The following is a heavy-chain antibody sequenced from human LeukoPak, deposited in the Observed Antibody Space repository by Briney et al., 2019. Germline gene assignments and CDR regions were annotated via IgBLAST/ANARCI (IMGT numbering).Heavy chain of an antibody. CDR3: ATSMGSWIGELLEKYY. CDR1: GFTFSSYG. Sequence: QPGGSLRLSCAASGFTFSSYGIHWVRQAPGKGLEWVAFIRYDGSNKYYADSVKGRFTISRDNSKNTLYLQMNSLRAEDTAVYYCATSMGSWIGELLEKYYWGQGTLVTVSS. J-gene: IGHJ4*02. CDR2: IRYDGSNK. V-gene: IGHV3-30*02. D-gene: IGHD3-10*01.